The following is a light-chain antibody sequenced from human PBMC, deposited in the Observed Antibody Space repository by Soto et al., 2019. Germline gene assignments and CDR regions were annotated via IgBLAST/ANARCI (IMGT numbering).Light chain of an antibody. Sequence: ELVMTQSPGTLSVSPGERATLSCRASQYIRSNLAWYQQKPGQAPRLLIYETSTRAPGIPARFSGSGSGKEFTLTISSLQSEDFAVYHCQQYNNWPPFTFGPGTKVDIK. CDR3: QQYNNWPPFT. CDR2: ETS. J-gene: IGKJ3*01. V-gene: IGKV3-15*01. CDR1: QYIRSN.